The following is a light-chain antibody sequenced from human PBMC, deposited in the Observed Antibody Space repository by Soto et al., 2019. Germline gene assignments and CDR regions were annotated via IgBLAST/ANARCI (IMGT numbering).Light chain of an antibody. J-gene: IGKJ3*01. CDR3: QQYYSYPPT. CDR2: GAS. V-gene: IGKV3-15*01. Sequence: EIVMTQSPATRSASPGERATLSCRASQSVSSNLAWYQQKPGQAPRLLIYGASTRATGIPARFSGSGSGTEFTLTISCLQSEDFATYYCQQYYSYPPTFGPGTKVDIK. CDR1: QSVSSN.